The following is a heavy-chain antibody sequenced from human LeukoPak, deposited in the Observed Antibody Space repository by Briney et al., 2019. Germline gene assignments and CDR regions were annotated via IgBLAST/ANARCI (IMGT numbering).Heavy chain of an antibody. D-gene: IGHD2-21*02. J-gene: IGHJ6*03. CDR1: GFTFITYS. CDR2: ISSITSSYI. CDR3: ARAGGDSYYYYYMDV. Sequence: GGSLRLSCAASGFTFITYSMTWVRQAPGKGLEWVSSISSITSSYIHYADSVKGRFTISRDNAKNSLYLQMNSLRAEDTAVYYCARAGGDSYYYYYMDVWGKGTSVTVSS. V-gene: IGHV3-21*01.